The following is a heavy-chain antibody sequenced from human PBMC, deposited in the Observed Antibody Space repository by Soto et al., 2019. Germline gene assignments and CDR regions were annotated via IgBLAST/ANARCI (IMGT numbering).Heavy chain of an antibody. CDR1: GFTFSSYG. CDR3: ARDQLVATTEHYYYGMDV. J-gene: IGHJ6*02. V-gene: IGHV3-33*01. CDR2: IWYDGSNK. Sequence: PGGSLRLSCAASGFTFSSYGMHWVRQAPGKGLEWVAVIWYDGSNKYYADSVKGRFTISRDNSKNTLYLQMNSLRAEDTAVYYCARDQLVATTEHYYYGMDVWGQGTTVTVSS. D-gene: IGHD5-12*01.